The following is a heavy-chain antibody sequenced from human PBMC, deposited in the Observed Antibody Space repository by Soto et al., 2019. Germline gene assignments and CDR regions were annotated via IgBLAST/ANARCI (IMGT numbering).Heavy chain of an antibody. Sequence: QVQLQESGPGLVKPSETLSLTCTVSGGSISSYYWSWIRQPPGKGLEWIGYIHYSGSTNYNPSLKSRVTISVYPSKNQFSLKLNAMTAADTAVYYCARHNYGSGSTYFDYWGQGTLVTVSS. J-gene: IGHJ4*02. CDR1: GGSISSYY. CDR2: IHYSGST. V-gene: IGHV4-59*08. D-gene: IGHD3-10*01. CDR3: ARHNYGSGSTYFDY.